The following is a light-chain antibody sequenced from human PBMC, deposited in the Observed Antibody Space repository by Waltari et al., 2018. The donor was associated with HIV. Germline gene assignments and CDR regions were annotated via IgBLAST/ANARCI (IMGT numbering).Light chain of an antibody. Sequence: QSVLTQPPSASGTPGQRVSIFCSGGSSNIGSNYVYWYQQFPGTAPKLLIYRNSQRPSGVPDRFSGSKSGTSASLAISGLRSEDEADYYCAAWDDSLTGGNVVFGGGTKLTVL. CDR3: AAWDDSLTGGNVV. CDR2: RNS. V-gene: IGLV1-47*01. J-gene: IGLJ2*01. CDR1: SSNIGSNY.